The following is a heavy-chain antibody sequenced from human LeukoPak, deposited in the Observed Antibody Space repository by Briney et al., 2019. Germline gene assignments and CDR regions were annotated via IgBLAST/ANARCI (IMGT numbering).Heavy chain of an antibody. D-gene: IGHD1-1*01. V-gene: IGHV1-2*02. CDR3: ARPMTGTGLTYYYYGMDI. J-gene: IGHJ6*02. Sequence: ASLKVSCKASGYTFTGYYLHWVRQAPGQGLEWLGWINPNSGGTHYAQKFQGRVTVTRDTSISTAYMELNSLRSEDTALYYCARPMTGTGLTYYYYGMDIWGQGTTVTVAS. CDR1: GYTFTGYY. CDR2: INPNSGGT.